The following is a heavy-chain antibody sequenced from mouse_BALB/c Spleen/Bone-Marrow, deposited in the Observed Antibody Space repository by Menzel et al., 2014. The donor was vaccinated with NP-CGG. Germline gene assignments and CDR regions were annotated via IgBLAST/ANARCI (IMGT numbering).Heavy chain of an antibody. CDR2: LDPETGGT. CDR3: ANWGYYAMDY. CDR1: GYTFTDYE. V-gene: IGHV1-15*01. J-gene: IGHJ4*01. D-gene: IGHD4-1*01. Sequence: QVQLQQPGAELVRPGASVTLSCKASGYTFTDYEMHWVKQTPVHGLEWIGTLDPETGGTAYNQKFKDMATLTADKSSTTAYMELRSLTSEDSAVYYCANWGYYAMDYWDQGISVTVSS.